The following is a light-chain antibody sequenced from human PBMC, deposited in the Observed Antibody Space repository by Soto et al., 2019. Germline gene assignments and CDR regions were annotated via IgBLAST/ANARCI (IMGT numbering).Light chain of an antibody. CDR1: QTISNSY. J-gene: IGKJ1*01. CDR2: GAS. Sequence: EIVLTQSPGTLSLSPGERATLSCRASQTISNSYSAWYQQKPGQAPRLRIYGASSRATGIPERFSGSGSGTDFTLTISRLEPGDFAVYYCQVYGDSSPTFGQGTKVEIK. CDR3: QVYGDSSPT. V-gene: IGKV3-20*01.